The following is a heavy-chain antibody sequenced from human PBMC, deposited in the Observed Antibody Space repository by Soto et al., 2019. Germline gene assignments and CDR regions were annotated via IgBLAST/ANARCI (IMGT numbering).Heavy chain of an antibody. CDR3: AKDLSWGQCGY. J-gene: IGHJ4*02. CDR1: GFTFSSYW. D-gene: IGHD3-16*01. Sequence: EVQLVESGGGLVQPGGSLRLSCAASGFTFSSYWMNWVRQAPGKGLVWVSSIKTEGTATPYEDSVKGRFTVSRDNANNTLYLQMKSLRAEDTAVYYWAKDLSWGQCGYWGQGTLVNVSS. V-gene: IGHV3-74*03. CDR2: IKTEGTAT.